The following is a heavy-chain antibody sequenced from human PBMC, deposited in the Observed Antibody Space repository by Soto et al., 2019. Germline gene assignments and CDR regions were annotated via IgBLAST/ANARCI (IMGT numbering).Heavy chain of an antibody. CDR1: GFTVSSNY. CDR2: IYSGGST. D-gene: IGHD3-10*01. V-gene: IGHV3-66*01. CDR3: AREGGSILPSGMDV. Sequence: EVQLVESGGGLVQPGGSLRLSCAASGFTVSSNYMSWVRQAPGKGLEWVSVIYSGGSTYYADSVKGRFTISRDNSKNTLYLQMNSLRAEDTAVYYCAREGGSILPSGMDVWGQGTTVTVSS. J-gene: IGHJ6*02.